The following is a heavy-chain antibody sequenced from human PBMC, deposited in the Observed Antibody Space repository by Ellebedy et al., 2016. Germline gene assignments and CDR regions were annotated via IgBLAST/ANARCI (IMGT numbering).Heavy chain of an antibody. CDR3: ARVVGATYWYFDL. CDR2: IYYSGST. V-gene: IGHV4-59*12. Sequence: SETLSLTXTVSGGSISSYYWSWIRKPPGKGLEWIGYIYYSGSTNYNPSLKSRVSISVDTSKNQFSLKLSSVTAADTAVYYCARVVGATYWYFDLWGRGTLVTVSS. CDR1: GGSISSYY. J-gene: IGHJ2*01. D-gene: IGHD1-26*01.